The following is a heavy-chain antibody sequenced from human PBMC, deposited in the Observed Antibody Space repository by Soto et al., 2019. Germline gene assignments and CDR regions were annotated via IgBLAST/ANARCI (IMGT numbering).Heavy chain of an antibody. J-gene: IGHJ4*02. Sequence: PGGSLRLSCAASGFTFSSYSMSWVRQAPGEGLEWVSSITSSNTYINYGDSVKGRFAISRDNAKNSLYLQMNSLRAEDTAVYFCARDTNYYGSGSGADYWGQGTLVTVAS. D-gene: IGHD3-10*01. CDR3: ARDTNYYGSGSGADY. CDR1: GFTFSSYS. CDR2: ITSSNTYI. V-gene: IGHV3-21*01.